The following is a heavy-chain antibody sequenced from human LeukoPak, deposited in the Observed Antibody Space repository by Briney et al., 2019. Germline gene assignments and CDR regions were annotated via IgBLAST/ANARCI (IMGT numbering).Heavy chain of an antibody. Sequence: SETLSLTCTVSGGSISSYYWSWIRQPPGKGLEWIGYIYYSGSTNYNPSLKSRVTISVDTSKNQFSLKLSSATAADTAVYYCARDVASSGYYYYYYYMDVWGKGTTVTVSS. CDR3: ARDVASSGYYYYYYYMDV. CDR2: IYYSGST. CDR1: GGSISSYY. J-gene: IGHJ6*03. V-gene: IGHV4-59*01. D-gene: IGHD6-19*01.